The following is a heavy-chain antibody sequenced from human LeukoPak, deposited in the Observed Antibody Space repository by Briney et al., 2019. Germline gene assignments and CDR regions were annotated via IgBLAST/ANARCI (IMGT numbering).Heavy chain of an antibody. V-gene: IGHV4-34*01. CDR3: ARAAWAGTVDY. D-gene: IGHD6-19*01. Sequence: PSETLSLTCAVYGGSFSGYYWSWIRQPPGKGLEWIGEINHSGSTNYNPSLKSRATISVDTSKNQFSLKLSSVTAADTAVYYCARAAWAGTVDYWGQGTLVTVSS. CDR2: INHSGST. J-gene: IGHJ4*02. CDR1: GGSFSGYY.